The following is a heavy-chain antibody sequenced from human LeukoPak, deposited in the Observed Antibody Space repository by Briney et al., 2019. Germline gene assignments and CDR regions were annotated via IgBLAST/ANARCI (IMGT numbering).Heavy chain of an antibody. CDR3: AREDPRTKVPEGMDV. CDR1: GGSISSYY. D-gene: IGHD4/OR15-4a*01. J-gene: IGHJ6*02. Sequence: SETLSLTCTVSGGSISSYYWSWIRLPPGKGLEWIGYIYYTGATYYNPSLKSRVTISLDTSKNQFSLKLSSVTAADTAVYYCAREDPRTKVPEGMDVWGQGTTVTVSS. CDR2: IYYTGAT. V-gene: IGHV4-59*01.